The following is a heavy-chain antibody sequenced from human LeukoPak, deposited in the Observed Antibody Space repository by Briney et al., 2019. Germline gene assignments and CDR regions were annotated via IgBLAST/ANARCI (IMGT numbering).Heavy chain of an antibody. J-gene: IGHJ4*02. CDR1: GGSISSGDYY. CDR3: ARDEGYGDYQVIDY. Sequence: SETLSLTCTVSGGSISSGDYYWSWIRQPPGTGLEWIGEIYHSGSTNYNPSLKSRVTISVDKSKNQFSLKLSSVTAADTAVYYCARDEGYGDYQVIDYWGQGTLVTVSS. V-gene: IGHV4-30-4*01. CDR2: IYHSGST. D-gene: IGHD4-17*01.